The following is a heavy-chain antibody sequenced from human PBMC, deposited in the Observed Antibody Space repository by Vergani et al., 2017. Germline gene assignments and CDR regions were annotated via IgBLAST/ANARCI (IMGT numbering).Heavy chain of an antibody. D-gene: IGHD3-10*01. CDR2: IYYSGST. V-gene: IGHV4-39*01. CDR3: ARPVGPSAIADGYHV. J-gene: IGHJ3*01. Sequence: QLQLQESGPGLVKPSETLSLTCTVSGGSISSSSYYWGWIRQPPGKGLEWIGSIYYSGSTYYNPSLKSRVTISVDTSKNQFSLKLKSGTATDTGMYYCARPVGPSAIADGYHVWGQGTMVTVS. CDR1: GGSISSSSYY.